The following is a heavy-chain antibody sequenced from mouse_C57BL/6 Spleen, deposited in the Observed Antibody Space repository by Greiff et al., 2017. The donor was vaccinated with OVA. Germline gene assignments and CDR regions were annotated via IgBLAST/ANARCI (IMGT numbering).Heavy chain of an antibody. V-gene: IGHV1-69*01. D-gene: IGHD2-3*01. CDR1: GYTFTSYW. J-gene: IGHJ2*01. CDR2: IDPSDSYT. Sequence: QVQLQQPGAELVMPGASVKLSCKASGYTFTSYWMHWVKQRPGQGLEWIGEIDPSDSYTNYNQKFKGKSTLTVDKSSSTAYMQLSSLTSEDSAVYYCARSGDGYLHFDYWGQGTTLTVSS. CDR3: ARSGDGYLHFDY.